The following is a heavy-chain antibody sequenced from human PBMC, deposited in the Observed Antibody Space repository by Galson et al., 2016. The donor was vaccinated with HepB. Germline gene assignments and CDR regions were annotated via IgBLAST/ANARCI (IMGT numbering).Heavy chain of an antibody. CDR2: IGGSGGNT. D-gene: IGHD3-10*01. CDR1: GFTFSHYA. Sequence: SLRLSCAASGFTFSHYAMSWVRQAPGKGLEWVSTIGGSGGNTHYADSVKGRFTISRDSARNTLLLQMKSLRAEDTAIYYCASAYYHHYYYYAMDVWGQGTTVTVSS. J-gene: IGHJ6*02. CDR3: ASAYYHHYYYYAMDV. V-gene: IGHV3-23*01.